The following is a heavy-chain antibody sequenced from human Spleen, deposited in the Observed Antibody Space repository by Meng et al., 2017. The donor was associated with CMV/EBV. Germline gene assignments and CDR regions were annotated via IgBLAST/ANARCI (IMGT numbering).Heavy chain of an antibody. V-gene: IGHV1-18*01. CDR3: ARVSYTKWVPIWYGMDV. Sequence: ASVKVSCKASGYMFTSHGISWMRQAPGQGLEWMGWISAYTGNTDYAQKFQGRVTMTTDTSTSTAYMELRSLRSDDTAVYYCARVSYTKWVPIWYGMDVWGQGTTVTVSS. CDR2: ISAYTGNT. CDR1: GYMFTSHG. J-gene: IGHJ6*02. D-gene: IGHD2-2*02.